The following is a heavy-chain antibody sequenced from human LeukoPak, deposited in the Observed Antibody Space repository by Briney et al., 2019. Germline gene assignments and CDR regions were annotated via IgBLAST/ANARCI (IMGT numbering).Heavy chain of an antibody. Sequence: SETLSLTCTVVSGGSISSSSYYWGWIRQPPGKGLEWIGSFYYSGSAYYNPSLKSRVTISADTSKNQFSLKLSSVTAADTAVYYCARLWRAAIDYGGQGTLVTVSS. CDR1: GGSISSSSYY. CDR3: ARLWRAAIDY. CDR2: FYYSGSA. J-gene: IGHJ4*02. V-gene: IGHV4-39*01. D-gene: IGHD1-1*01.